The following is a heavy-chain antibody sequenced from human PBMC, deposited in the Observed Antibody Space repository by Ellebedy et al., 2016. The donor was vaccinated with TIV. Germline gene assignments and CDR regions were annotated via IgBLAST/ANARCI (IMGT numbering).Heavy chain of an antibody. CDR2: ISSDRANI. Sequence: PGGSLRLSCAASGFTFSSYGMNRVRQAPGKGLEWVSYISSDRANIQYADSVRGRFTISRDDANNSLFLQMTSLRDEDTAVYYCARDPPRRYDYWGQGTLVTVSS. CDR3: ARDPPRRYDY. J-gene: IGHJ4*02. D-gene: IGHD3-9*01. CDR1: GFTFSSYG. V-gene: IGHV3-48*02.